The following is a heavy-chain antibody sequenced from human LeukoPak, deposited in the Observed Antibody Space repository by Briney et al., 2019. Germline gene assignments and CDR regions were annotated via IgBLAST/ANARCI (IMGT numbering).Heavy chain of an antibody. V-gene: IGHV4-39*01. J-gene: IGHJ6*03. CDR1: GGSISSSSYY. Sequence: SETLSLTCTVSGGSISSSSYYWGWIRQPPGKGLEWIGSIYYSGSTYYNPSLKSRVTISVDTSKNQFSLKLSSVTAADTAVYYCASGYCSSTSCYNYYYYMDVWGKGTTATVS. CDR2: IYYSGST. D-gene: IGHD2-2*02. CDR3: ASGYCSSTSCYNYYYYMDV.